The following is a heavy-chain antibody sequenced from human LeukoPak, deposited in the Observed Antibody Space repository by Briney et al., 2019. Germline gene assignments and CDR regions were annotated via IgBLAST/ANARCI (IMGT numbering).Heavy chain of an antibody. CDR1: GFTFSTYW. CDR3: ARDSPGYLAYDS. J-gene: IGHJ4*02. CDR2: IKEDGSAT. V-gene: IGHV3-7*04. D-gene: IGHD1-1*01. Sequence: PGGSLRLSCAASGFTFSTYWMTWVRQPPGKGPEWVANIKEDGSATYYVDSVKGRFTISRDNAKKSLYLQMNSLRAEHTAVYYCARDSPGYLAYDSWGQGTRVTVSS.